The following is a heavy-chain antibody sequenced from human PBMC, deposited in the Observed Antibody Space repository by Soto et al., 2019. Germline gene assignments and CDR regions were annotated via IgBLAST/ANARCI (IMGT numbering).Heavy chain of an antibody. CDR2: ISAYNGNT. V-gene: IGHV1-18*01. Sequence: ASVKVSCKASGYAFTSYGISWVRQAPGQGLEWMGWISAYNGNTNYAQKLQGRVTMTTDTSTSTAYMELRSLRSDDTAVYYCARVRDDFWSGYYNTLLLPRNAFDIWGQGTMVTVSS. J-gene: IGHJ3*02. CDR3: ARVRDDFWSGYYNTLLLPRNAFDI. CDR1: GYAFTSYG. D-gene: IGHD3-3*01.